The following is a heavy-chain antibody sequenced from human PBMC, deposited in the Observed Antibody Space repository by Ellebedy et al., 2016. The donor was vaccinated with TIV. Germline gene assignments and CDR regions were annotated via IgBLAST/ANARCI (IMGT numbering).Heavy chain of an antibody. J-gene: IGHJ5*02. CDR1: GFTFSSYA. CDR3: ARDRCSSTSCYDNWFDP. D-gene: IGHD2-2*01. CDR2: ISYDGSNK. Sequence: GGSLRLSXAASGFTFSSYAMHWVRQAPGKGLEWVAVISYDGSNKYYADSVKGRFTISRDNSKNTLYLQMNSLRAEDTAVYYCARDRCSSTSCYDNWFDPWGQGTLVTVSS. V-gene: IGHV3-30-3*01.